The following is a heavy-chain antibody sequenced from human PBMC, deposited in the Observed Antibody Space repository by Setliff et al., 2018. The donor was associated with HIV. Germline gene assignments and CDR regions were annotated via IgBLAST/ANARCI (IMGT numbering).Heavy chain of an antibody. D-gene: IGHD3-22*01. CDR1: GFTFSSYE. CDR2: IGSSNHGI. Sequence: GSLRLSCAASGFTFSSYEMNWVRQAPGKGLDWVAHIGSSNHGIHYTASVQGRFTISRDNAKNSLYLQMNSLRAEDTAVYYCARSHYDSRGYYYRGDAFDIWGLGTMVTVSS. J-gene: IGHJ3*02. CDR3: ARSHYDSRGYYYRGDAFDI. V-gene: IGHV3-48*03.